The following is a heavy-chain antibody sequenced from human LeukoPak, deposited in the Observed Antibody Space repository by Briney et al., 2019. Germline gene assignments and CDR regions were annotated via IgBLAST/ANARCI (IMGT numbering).Heavy chain of an antibody. Sequence: ASVKVSCKASGYTFTGYYMHWVRQAPGHGLEWMGWINPYTGNPTYAQGFTGRFVFSFDTSVSTAYLQISSLKTEDTAVYYCARVDRYVYYSMDVWGTGTTVTVS. J-gene: IGHJ6*03. CDR3: ARVDRYVYYSMDV. V-gene: IGHV7-4-1*02. D-gene: IGHD3-9*01. CDR2: INPYTGNP. CDR1: GYTFTGYY.